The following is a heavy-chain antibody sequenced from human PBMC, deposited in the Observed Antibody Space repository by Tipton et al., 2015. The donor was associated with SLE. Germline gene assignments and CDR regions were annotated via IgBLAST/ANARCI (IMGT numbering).Heavy chain of an antibody. CDR2: IYYSGST. J-gene: IGHJ3*02. CDR3: AIGKGAFDI. CDR1: GGSISSYY. V-gene: IGHV4-59*01. Sequence: TLSLTCTVSGGSISSYYWSWIRQPPGKGLEWIGYIYYSGSTNYNPSLKSRVTISVDTSKNQFSLKLSSVTAADTAVYYCAIGKGAFDIWGQGTMVTVSS.